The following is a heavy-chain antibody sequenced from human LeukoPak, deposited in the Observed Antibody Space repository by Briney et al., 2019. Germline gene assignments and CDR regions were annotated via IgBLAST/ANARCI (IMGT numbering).Heavy chain of an antibody. J-gene: IGHJ5*02. CDR2: IYYSGST. Sequence: SETLSLTCTVSGGSISSSSYYWGWIRQPPGKGLEWIGSIYYSGSTYYNPSLKSRVTISVDTSKNQFSLKLSSVTAADTAVYYCARLRWRVRWFDPWGQGTLVTVSS. CDR3: ARLRWRVRWFDP. D-gene: IGHD2-15*01. CDR1: GGSISSSSYY. V-gene: IGHV4-39*01.